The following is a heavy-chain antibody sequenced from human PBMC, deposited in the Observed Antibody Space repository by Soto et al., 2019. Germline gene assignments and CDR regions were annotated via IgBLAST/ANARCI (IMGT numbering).Heavy chain of an antibody. CDR3: AREYYYSSSESYYFDY. CDR1: GGTFSSYA. Sequence: QVPLVQSGAEVKKPGSSVKFSCKASGGTFSSYAISWVRQAPGQGLEWMGGIIPIFGTANYAQKFQGRVTITADESTSTAYMELSSLRSEDTAVYYCAREYYYSSSESYYFDYWGQGTLVTVSS. V-gene: IGHV1-69*01. J-gene: IGHJ4*02. D-gene: IGHD6-6*01. CDR2: IIPIFGTA.